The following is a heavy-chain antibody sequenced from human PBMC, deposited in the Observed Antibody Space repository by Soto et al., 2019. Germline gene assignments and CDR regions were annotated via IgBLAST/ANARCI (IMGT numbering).Heavy chain of an antibody. CDR2: MNPNSANT. D-gene: IGHD1-26*01. CDR3: ARSDGYYLNRFDP. J-gene: IGHJ5*02. CDR1: GYTFTSYD. V-gene: IGHV1-8*01. Sequence: QVQLVQSGAEVKKPGASVKVSCKASGYTFTSYDIYWVRQATGQGLEWMGWMNPNSANTGYAQKLQGRLTMTRNTCIRTAYRELSSLRPEDTAVYYCARSDGYYLNRFDPWGQGTLVTVSS.